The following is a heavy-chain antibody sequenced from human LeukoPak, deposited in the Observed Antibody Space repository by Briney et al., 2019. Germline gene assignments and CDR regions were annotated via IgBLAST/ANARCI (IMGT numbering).Heavy chain of an antibody. CDR1: GYIFTGYY. D-gene: IGHD2-8*01. V-gene: IGHV1-2*02. Sequence: GASVKVSCKASGYIFTGYYIHWVRQAPGQGLEWMGWINPDGGVTKSAQKFQGRVTMTRDKSINTVYMELGGLTSDDTALYYCARGPNHYYYMDFWGTGTTVSVSS. J-gene: IGHJ6*03. CDR2: INPDGGVT. CDR3: ARGPNHYYYMDF.